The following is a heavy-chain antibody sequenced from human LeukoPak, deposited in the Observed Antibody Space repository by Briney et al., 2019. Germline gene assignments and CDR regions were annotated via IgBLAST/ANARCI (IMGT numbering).Heavy chain of an antibody. D-gene: IGHD5-18*01. J-gene: IGHJ4*02. Sequence: GASVKVSCKASGYTFTRYYMHWVRQAPGQGLEWMGIINPSGGSTSYAQKFQGRVTMTEDTSTDTAYMQLSSLRSEDTAVYYCATGRSAHSYVLDYWGQGTLVTVSS. CDR3: ATGRSAHSYVLDY. V-gene: IGHV1-46*01. CDR1: GYTFTRYY. CDR2: INPSGGST.